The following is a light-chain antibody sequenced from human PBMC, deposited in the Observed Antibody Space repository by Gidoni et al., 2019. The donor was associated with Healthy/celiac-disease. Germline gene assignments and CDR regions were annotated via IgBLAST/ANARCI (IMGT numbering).Light chain of an antibody. V-gene: IGKV1-9*01. CDR2: GAS. CDR3: QQLNSYPIP. Sequence: IQFTQSPSSLSASVGDRVTITSRASQGISSYLAWYQQKPGKAPKLLIYGASTLQSGVPSRFSGSGSGTDFTLTISSLQPEDFATYYCQQLNSYPIPFGGGTKVEIK. J-gene: IGKJ4*01. CDR1: QGISSY.